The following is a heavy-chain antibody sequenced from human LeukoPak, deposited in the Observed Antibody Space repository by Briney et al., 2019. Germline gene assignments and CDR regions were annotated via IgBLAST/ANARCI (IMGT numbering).Heavy chain of an antibody. CDR3: ARGSDYDILTGYSYYFDY. CDR2: IYSGGST. Sequence: GGSLRLSCAASGFTVSSNYMSWVRQAPGKGLEWVSVIYSGGSTYYADSVKGGFTISRDNSKNTLYLQMSSLRAEDTAVYYCARGSDYDILTGYSYYFDYWGQGTLVTVSS. CDR1: GFTVSSNY. J-gene: IGHJ4*02. V-gene: IGHV3-66*01. D-gene: IGHD3-9*01.